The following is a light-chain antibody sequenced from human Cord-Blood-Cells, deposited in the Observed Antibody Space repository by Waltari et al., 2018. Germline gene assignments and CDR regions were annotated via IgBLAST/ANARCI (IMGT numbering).Light chain of an antibody. CDR2: KAS. CDR3: QQYNSYPGT. J-gene: IGKJ2*01. V-gene: IGKV1-5*03. CDR1: QSISSW. Sequence: DIQMTQSPSTLSASVGDRVTITCRASQSISSWLAWYQQKPGKAPKLLIYKASSLESGVPTRFSGSGSGTEFTLTISSLQPDDFATYYCQQYNSYPGTFGQGTKLEIK.